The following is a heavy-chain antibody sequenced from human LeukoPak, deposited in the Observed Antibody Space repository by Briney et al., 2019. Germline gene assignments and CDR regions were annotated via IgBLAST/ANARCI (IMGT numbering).Heavy chain of an antibody. V-gene: IGHV3-23*01. D-gene: IGHD2-2*01. CDR1: RFTFTNYA. CDR2: ISGSGRST. J-gene: IGHJ6*03. CDR3: AKDLLSDYYYYYMDV. Sequence: GGSLRLSCPASRFTFTNYAMSWVRKAPGKGLEWVSAISGSGRSTSYADSVKGRFTISRDNSKPTLYLQMNSLRAEDTAVYYCAKDLLSDYYYYYMDVWGKGTTVTVSS.